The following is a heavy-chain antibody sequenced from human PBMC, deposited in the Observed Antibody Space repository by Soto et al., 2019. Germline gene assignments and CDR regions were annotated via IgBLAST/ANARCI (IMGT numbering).Heavy chain of an antibody. CDR1: GFTFTNYA. V-gene: IGHV3-23*01. J-gene: IGHJ5*01. CDR3: AKDHAREQFVRGENWFDS. Sequence: PGGSLRLSCTASGFTFTNYAMTWARQAPGKGLEWVSTISGSGVRTYYADSVKGRFTISRDNSKNTLDPQMNSLRAEDTAIYYCAKDHAREQFVRGENWFDSWGQGTLVTVS. CDR2: ISGSGVRT. D-gene: IGHD6-6*01.